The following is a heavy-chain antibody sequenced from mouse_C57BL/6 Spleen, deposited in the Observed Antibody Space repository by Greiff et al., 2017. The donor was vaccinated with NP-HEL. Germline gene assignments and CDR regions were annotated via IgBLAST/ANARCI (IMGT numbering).Heavy chain of an antibody. CDR2: ISDGGSYT. J-gene: IGHJ2*01. V-gene: IGHV5-4*01. Sequence: DVMLVESGGGLVKPGGSLKLSCAASGFTFSSYAMSWVRQTPEKRLEWVATISDGGSYTYYPDNVKGRFTISRDNAKNNLYLQMSHLKSEDTAMYYCARENYYGSHFDYWGQGTTLTVSS. CDR3: ARENYYGSHFDY. D-gene: IGHD1-1*01. CDR1: GFTFSSYA.